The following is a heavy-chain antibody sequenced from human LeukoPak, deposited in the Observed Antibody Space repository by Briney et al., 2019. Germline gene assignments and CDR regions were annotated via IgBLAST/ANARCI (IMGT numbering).Heavy chain of an antibody. CDR3: ARVLESGYFRIINWFDP. CDR1: GFTFSSYA. V-gene: IGHV3-30*04. D-gene: IGHD3-3*01. J-gene: IGHJ5*02. CDR2: ISYDGSNK. Sequence: PGGSLRLSCAASGFTFSSYAMHWVRQAPGKGLEWVAVISYDGSNKYYADSVRGRFTISRDNSKNTLYLQMNSLRSDDTAVYYCARVLESGYFRIINWFDPWGQGTLVTVSS.